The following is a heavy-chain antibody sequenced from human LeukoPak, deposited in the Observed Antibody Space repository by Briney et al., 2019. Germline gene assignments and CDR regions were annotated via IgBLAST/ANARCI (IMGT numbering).Heavy chain of an antibody. Sequence: GESLKISCKGSGYSFTSYWIGWVRQMPGEGLEWIGIIYPGDSDTRYSPSFQGQVTSSADKSISTAYLQWSSLKASDTAMYYCARPRYSYAMYYFDYWGQGTLVTVSS. CDR2: IYPGDSDT. CDR1: GYSFTSYW. D-gene: IGHD5-18*01. V-gene: IGHV5-51*01. J-gene: IGHJ4*02. CDR3: ARPRYSYAMYYFDY.